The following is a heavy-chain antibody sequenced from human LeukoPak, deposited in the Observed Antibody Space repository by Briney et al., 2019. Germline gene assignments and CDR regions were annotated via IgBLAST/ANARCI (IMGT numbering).Heavy chain of an antibody. J-gene: IGHJ4*02. CDR2: IRGSGVST. CDR3: ARDRSYNGGAFDY. V-gene: IGHV3-23*01. Sequence: PGGSLRLSCAASGFTFSSYAMSWVRQAPGKGLEWVSDIRGSGVSTYYADSVKGRFTISRDNSRNTLYVQMNSLRAEDTAVYYCARDRSYNGGAFDYWGQGPLVTVSS. D-gene: IGHD3-10*01. CDR1: GFTFSSYA.